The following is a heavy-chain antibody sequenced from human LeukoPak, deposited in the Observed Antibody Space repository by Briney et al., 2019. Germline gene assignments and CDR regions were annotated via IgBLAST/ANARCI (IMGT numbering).Heavy chain of an antibody. CDR2: ILSGGDTT. CDR1: GFTFSSYW. CDR3: AHRGGL. Sequence: GGSLRLSCAASGFTFSSYWMSWVRQAPGKGLEWVSAILSGGDTTSYADSVRGRFTISRDNSKNTLYLQMNSLRAEDTAVYYCAHRGGLWGQGTLVTVSS. V-gene: IGHV3-23*01. D-gene: IGHD3-10*01. J-gene: IGHJ4*02.